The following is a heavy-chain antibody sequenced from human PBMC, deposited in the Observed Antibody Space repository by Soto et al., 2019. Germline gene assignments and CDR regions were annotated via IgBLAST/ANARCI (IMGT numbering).Heavy chain of an antibody. CDR3: ARGWALGIRGVDILGY. CDR2: IGSDGNEK. V-gene: IGHV3-33*01. Sequence: QVQLVESGGGAVQPGRSLRLSCATSGFSVSNYGMHWVRQAPGKGLEWVAVIGSDGNEKYYVEPVKGRFTISRDDSRNTLHLQMNSLRVEDTAVYYCARGWALGIRGVDILGYWGQGTLVTVSS. D-gene: IGHD3-10*01. CDR1: GFSVSNYG. J-gene: IGHJ4*02.